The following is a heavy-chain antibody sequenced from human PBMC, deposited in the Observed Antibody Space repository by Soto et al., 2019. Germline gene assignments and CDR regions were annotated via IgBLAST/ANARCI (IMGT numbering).Heavy chain of an antibody. CDR3: ARVLTAGTYGMDV. Sequence: QVPLQQWGAGLLKPSAPLSLTCAVSGGSFSGYYWSWIRQPPGKGLEWIGEINHSGSTNYNPSLKSRVTISVDTSKNQFSLKLSSVTAADTAVYYCARVLTAGTYGMDVWGQGTTVTVSS. V-gene: IGHV4-34*01. CDR2: INHSGST. J-gene: IGHJ6*02. D-gene: IGHD3-10*01. CDR1: GGSFSGYY.